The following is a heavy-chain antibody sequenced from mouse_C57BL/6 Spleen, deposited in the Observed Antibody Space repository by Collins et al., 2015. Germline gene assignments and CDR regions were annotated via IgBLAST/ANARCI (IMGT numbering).Heavy chain of an antibody. CDR2: ISYSGST. CDR1: GYSITSDYA. Sequence: DVQLQESGPGLVKPSQSLSLTCTVTGYSITSDYAWNWIRQFPGNKLEWMGYISYSGSTSYNPSPKSRISITRDTSKNQFFLQLNSVTTEDTATYYCARRLSHYAMDYWGQGTSVTVSS. V-gene: IGHV3-2*02. D-gene: IGHD6-5*01. J-gene: IGHJ4*01. CDR3: ARRLSHYAMDY.